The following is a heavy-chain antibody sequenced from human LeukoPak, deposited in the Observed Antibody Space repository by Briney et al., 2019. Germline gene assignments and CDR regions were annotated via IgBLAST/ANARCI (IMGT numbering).Heavy chain of an antibody. J-gene: IGHJ5*02. CDR3: ARAVWGFDP. D-gene: IGHD3-16*01. V-gene: IGHV4-34*01. CDR2: INHSGST. Sequence: GSLRLSCAASGFTVSSNYMSWIRQPPGKGLEWIGEINHSGSTNYNPSLKSRVTISVDTSKNQFSLKLSSVTAADTAVYYCARAVWGFDPWGQGTLVTVSS. CDR1: GFTVSSNY.